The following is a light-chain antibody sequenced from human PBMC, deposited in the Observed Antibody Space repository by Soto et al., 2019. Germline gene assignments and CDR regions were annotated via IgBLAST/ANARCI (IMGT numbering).Light chain of an antibody. CDR2: SNN. Sequence: QSALTQPPSASGTPGQRVTISCSGSGSNIGSKSVNWYQQLPGTAPKLLIYSNNQRPSGVPDRVSGSKSGTSASLAISGLQSEDEADYYCATWDDSLNGPVFGGGTKLTVL. CDR3: ATWDDSLNGPV. J-gene: IGLJ2*01. CDR1: GSNIGSKS. V-gene: IGLV1-44*01.